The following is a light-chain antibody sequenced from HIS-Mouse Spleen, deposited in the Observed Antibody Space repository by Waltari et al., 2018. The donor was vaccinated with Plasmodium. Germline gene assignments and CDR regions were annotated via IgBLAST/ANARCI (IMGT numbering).Light chain of an antibody. Sequence: DIVMTQSPLSLPVTPGEPASISCRSRHSLLHSNGYNYLDWYLQKPGQSPQLLIYLGSNRASGVPDRFSGSGSGTDFTLKISRVEAEDVGVYYCMQALQTPLTFGGGTKVEIK. CDR3: MQALQTPLT. J-gene: IGKJ4*01. CDR1: HSLLHSNGYNY. V-gene: IGKV2-28*01. CDR2: LGS.